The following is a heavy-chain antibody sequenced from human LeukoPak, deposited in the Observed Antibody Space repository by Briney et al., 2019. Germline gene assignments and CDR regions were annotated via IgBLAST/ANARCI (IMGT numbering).Heavy chain of an antibody. V-gene: IGHV3-30*04. CDR2: ISDDGSNK. Sequence: GGSLRLSCAASGSSLRDYAMHWVRQAPGKGLEWVAVISDDGSNKYYADSVKGRFTISRDNSKNMLYLQMNSLRTEDTAVYYCARDLYSYALSLVGYWGQGTLVTVSS. CDR3: ARDLYSYALSLVGY. CDR1: GSSLRDYA. D-gene: IGHD5-18*01. J-gene: IGHJ4*02.